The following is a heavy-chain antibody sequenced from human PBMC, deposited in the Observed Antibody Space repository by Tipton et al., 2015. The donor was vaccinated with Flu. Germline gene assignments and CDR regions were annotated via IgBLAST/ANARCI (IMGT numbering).Heavy chain of an antibody. CDR3: AREWQLLPYDVFNA. D-gene: IGHD2-21*02. V-gene: IGHV4-61*02. J-gene: IGHJ3*01. Sequence: TLSLTCTVSGGSMNSGSYYWTWIRQPAGKGLEWIGRVSSTGSTTYNPSLKSRVIISVDTSRNQFSLRLSSVTAADSAVYFCAREWQLLPYDVFNAWGQGTVVTVSA. CDR2: VSSTGST. CDR1: GGSMNSGSYY.